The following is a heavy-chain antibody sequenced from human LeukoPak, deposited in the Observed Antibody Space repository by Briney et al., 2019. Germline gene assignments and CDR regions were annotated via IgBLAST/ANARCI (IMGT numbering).Heavy chain of an antibody. Sequence: GGSLRLSCAASGRRFSSFGMSWVRQAPGKGLEWVSSISGSGGSTYYADSVKGRFTISRDNSKNTLYLQMNSLRAADTAVYYCEKDYYSSGYYYYGMDVRGQGTTVTVSS. D-gene: IGHD3-10*01. CDR2: ISGSGGST. CDR3: EKDYYSSGYYYYGMDV. V-gene: IGHV3-23*01. J-gene: IGHJ6*02. CDR1: GRRFSSFG.